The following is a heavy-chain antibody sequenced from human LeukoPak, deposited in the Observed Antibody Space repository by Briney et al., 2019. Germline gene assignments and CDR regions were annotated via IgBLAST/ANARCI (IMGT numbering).Heavy chain of an antibody. CDR2: IIPILGIA. CDR1: GGTFSSYT. J-gene: IGHJ5*02. V-gene: IGHV1-69*04. Sequence: SVKVSCKASGGTFSSYTISWVRQAPGQGLEWMGRIIPILGIANYAQKFQGRVTITADRSTSTAYMELSSLRSEDTAVYYCARDWGGLRFLEWSHKGYWFDPWGQGTLVTVSS. D-gene: IGHD3-3*01. CDR3: ARDWGGLRFLEWSHKGYWFDP.